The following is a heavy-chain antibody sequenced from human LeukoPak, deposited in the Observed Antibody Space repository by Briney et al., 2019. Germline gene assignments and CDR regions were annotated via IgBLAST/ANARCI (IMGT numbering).Heavy chain of an antibody. CDR1: GFTFSPYW. J-gene: IGHJ4*02. V-gene: IGHV3-7*01. Sequence: GGSLRLSCATSGFTFSPYWMSWVRQAPGKGLEWVANINPDGSETYYLDSVKGRFTISRDNVKNSLFLLLNSLRAEDTAVHYCGRWGIEAAIDYWGQGTLVTVSS. D-gene: IGHD2-2*01. CDR3: GRWGIEAAIDY. CDR2: INPDGSET.